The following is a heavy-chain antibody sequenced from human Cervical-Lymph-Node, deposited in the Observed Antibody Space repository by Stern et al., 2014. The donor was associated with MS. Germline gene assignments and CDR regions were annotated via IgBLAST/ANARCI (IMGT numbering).Heavy chain of an antibody. CDR3: ARGGFCTDAACYEFDGMDV. CDR1: GFTLSSYG. Sequence: VQLVESGGGVVQPGTSLRLSCAASGFTLSSYGMHWVRQAPGKGLEWVALIWDDGSNKYYADSVKGRFTISRDNSKDTVYLQMNSLRVEDTALYYCARGGFCTDAACYEFDGMDVWGQGTTVTVPS. J-gene: IGHJ6*02. CDR2: IWDDGSNK. V-gene: IGHV3-33*01. D-gene: IGHD2-8*01.